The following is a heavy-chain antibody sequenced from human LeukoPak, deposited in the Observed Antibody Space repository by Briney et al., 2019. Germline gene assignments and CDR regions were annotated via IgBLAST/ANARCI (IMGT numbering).Heavy chain of an antibody. J-gene: IGHJ4*02. CDR3: ATSSSPSGNYFDY. V-gene: IGHV3-23*01. CDR2: ISGSGGST. CDR1: GFTFSSYA. D-gene: IGHD6-13*01. Sequence: GGSLRLSCAASGFTFSSYAMSWVRQAPGKGLEWVSAISGSGGSTYYADSVKGRFTISRDNSKNTLYLQMNSLRAEDTAVYYCATSSSPSGNYFDYWGQGTLVTVSS.